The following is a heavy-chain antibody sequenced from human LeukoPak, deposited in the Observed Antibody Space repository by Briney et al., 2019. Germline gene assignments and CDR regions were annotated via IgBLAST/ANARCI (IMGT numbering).Heavy chain of an antibody. V-gene: IGHV1-46*01. D-gene: IGHD2-15*01. Sequence: ASVKVSCKASGYTXTSYYMHWVRQAPGQGLEWMGIINPSGGSTSYAQKFQGRVTMTRDTSTSTVYMELSSLRSEDTAVYYCARDRGCSGGSCYGMDVWGQGTTVTVSS. J-gene: IGHJ6*02. CDR2: INPSGGST. CDR3: ARDRGCSGGSCYGMDV. CDR1: GYTXTSYY.